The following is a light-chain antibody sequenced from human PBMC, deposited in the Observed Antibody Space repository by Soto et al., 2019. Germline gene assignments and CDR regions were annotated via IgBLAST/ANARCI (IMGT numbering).Light chain of an antibody. V-gene: IGKV1-39*01. CDR1: QSIRNC. J-gene: IGKJ1*01. CDR3: QENHSYTCT. CDR2: AAS. Sequence: DIQMTQSPSPLSASVGDRVTITCRASQSIRNCLTWYQQKPGKAPNLLIYAASTLQSGVPSRFSGSGSGTEFALTISSLQPEDFATYYCQENHSYTCTFGQGTKVDIK.